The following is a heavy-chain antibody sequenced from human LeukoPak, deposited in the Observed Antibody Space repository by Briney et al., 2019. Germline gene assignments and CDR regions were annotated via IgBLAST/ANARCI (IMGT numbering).Heavy chain of an antibody. V-gene: IGHV4-4*07. Sequence: SETLSLTCTVSGGSISSYYWSWIRQPAGKGLEWLGRIYTSGSTNYNPSLKSRVTMSVDTSKNQFSLKLSSVTAADTAVYYCARQYCSSTSCYGGIWDYWGQGTLVTVSS. D-gene: IGHD2-2*01. CDR3: ARQYCSSTSCYGGIWDY. CDR1: GGSISSYY. J-gene: IGHJ4*02. CDR2: IYTSGST.